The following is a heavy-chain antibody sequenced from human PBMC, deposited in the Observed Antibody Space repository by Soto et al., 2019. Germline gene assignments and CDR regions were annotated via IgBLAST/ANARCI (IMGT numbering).Heavy chain of an antibody. CDR3: ARDPKVGARAFDI. Sequence: GGSLRLSXAASGFTFSSYSMNWVRQAPGKGLEWVSSISSSSSYIYYADSVKGRFTISRDNAKNSLYLQMNSLRAEDTAVYYCARDPKVGARAFDIWGQGTMVTVSS. V-gene: IGHV3-21*01. D-gene: IGHD1-26*01. CDR2: ISSSSSYI. J-gene: IGHJ3*02. CDR1: GFTFSSYS.